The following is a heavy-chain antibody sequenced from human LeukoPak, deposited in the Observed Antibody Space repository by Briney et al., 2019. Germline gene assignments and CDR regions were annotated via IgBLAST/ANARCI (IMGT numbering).Heavy chain of an antibody. CDR2: ISAYNGNT. Sequence: ASVKVSCKASGYTFTSYGISWVRQAPGQGLEWMGWISAYNGNTNYAQKLQGRVTMTTDTSTSTAYMELRSLRSDDTAVYYCARGLLWFGELYRPGSPVNWFDPWGQGTLVTVSS. D-gene: IGHD3-10*01. CDR3: ARGLLWFGELYRPGSPVNWFDP. CDR1: GYTFTSYG. J-gene: IGHJ5*02. V-gene: IGHV1-18*01.